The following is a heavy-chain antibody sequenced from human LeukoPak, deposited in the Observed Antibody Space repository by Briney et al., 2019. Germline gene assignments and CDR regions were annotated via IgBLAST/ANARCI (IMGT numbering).Heavy chain of an antibody. V-gene: IGHV3-74*01. CDR3: ARGRWQYEAFDY. J-gene: IGHJ4*02. Sequence: GGSLRLSCAASTFTFSNYWMHWVRQSPGHELVWVSGIKGDGSTTTYADSVKGRFTISRDNAKNTLYLQMNSVTVEDTAVYYCARGRWQYEAFDYWGQGTLVTVSS. D-gene: IGHD5-24*01. CDR1: TFTFSNYW. CDR2: IKGDGSTT.